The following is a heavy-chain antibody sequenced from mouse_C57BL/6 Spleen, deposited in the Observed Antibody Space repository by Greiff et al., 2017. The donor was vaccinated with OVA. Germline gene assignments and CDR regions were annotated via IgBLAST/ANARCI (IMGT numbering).Heavy chain of an antibody. CDR2: IGPGSGST. Sequence: VQLQQSGAELVKPGASVKISCKASGYTFTDYYINWVKQRPGQGLEWIGKIGPGSGSTYYNEKFKGKATLTADKSSSTAYMQLSSLTSEDSAVYFGARTLTKITTVGYLDVWGTGTTVTVSS. D-gene: IGHD1-1*01. CDR3: ARTLTKITTVGYLDV. V-gene: IGHV1-77*01. J-gene: IGHJ1*03. CDR1: GYTFTDYY.